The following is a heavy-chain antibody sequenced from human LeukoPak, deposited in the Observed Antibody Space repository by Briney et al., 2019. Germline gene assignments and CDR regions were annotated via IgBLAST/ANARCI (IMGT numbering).Heavy chain of an antibody. CDR3: AKDILWFGELTFDY. D-gene: IGHD3-10*01. CDR1: GFTFDDYA. V-gene: IGHV3-43*02. CDR2: ISGDGGST. J-gene: IGHJ4*02. Sequence: GGSLRLSRAASGFTFDDYAMHWVRQAPGKGLEWVSLISGDGGSTYYADSVKGRFTISRDNSKNSLYLQMNSLRTEDTALYYCAKDILWFGELTFDYWGQGTLVTVSS.